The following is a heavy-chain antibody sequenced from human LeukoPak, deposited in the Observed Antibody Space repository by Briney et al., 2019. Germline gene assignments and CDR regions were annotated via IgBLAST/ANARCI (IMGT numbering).Heavy chain of an antibody. D-gene: IGHD3-22*01. CDR3: ARVVAYYDSSGYSIGFGYFDY. Sequence: PSETLSLTCTVSGGSISSSSYYWGWIRQPPGKGLEWIGSIYYSGSTYYNPSLKSRVTISVDTSKNQFSLKLSSVTAADTAVYYCARVVAYYDSSGYSIGFGYFDYWGQGTLVTVSS. V-gene: IGHV4-39*07. J-gene: IGHJ4*02. CDR1: GGSISSSSYY. CDR2: IYYSGST.